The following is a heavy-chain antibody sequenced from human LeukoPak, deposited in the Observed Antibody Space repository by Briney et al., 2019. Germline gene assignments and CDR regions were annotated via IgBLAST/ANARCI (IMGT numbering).Heavy chain of an antibody. Sequence: SETLSLTCAVSGDSISNRDSYWGWLRQPPGKGLEWIGSIYYSGSTHYTSSLKSRVTISADTSKNQFSLKLSSVTAAHTAVYYCARRVSYSYGPYFDYWGPGTLVTVSS. CDR2: IYYSGST. CDR1: GDSISNRDSY. V-gene: IGHV4-39*01. CDR3: ARRVSYSYGPYFDY. J-gene: IGHJ4*02. D-gene: IGHD5-18*01.